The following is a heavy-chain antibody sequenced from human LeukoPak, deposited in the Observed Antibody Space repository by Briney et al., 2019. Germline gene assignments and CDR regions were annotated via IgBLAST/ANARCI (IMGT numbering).Heavy chain of an antibody. D-gene: IGHD5-18*01. CDR3: ARDGYSFGHDFDY. CDR2: IKGDGSST. CDR1: GFTFSSYW. V-gene: IGHV3-74*01. J-gene: IGHJ4*02. Sequence: PGGSLRLSCAASGFTFSSYWMPWVRHTPGKGLVWVSRIKGDGSSTSYADSVKGRFTISRDNAKNTLYLQMNSLRAEDTAVYYCARDGYSFGHDFDYWGQGTLVTVSS.